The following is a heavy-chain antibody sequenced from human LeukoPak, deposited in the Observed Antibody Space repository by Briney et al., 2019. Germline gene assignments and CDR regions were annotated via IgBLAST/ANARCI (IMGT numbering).Heavy chain of an antibody. J-gene: IGHJ3*02. CDR2: ISGSGGST. CDR3: AKSQALRYYDILTGTTKQGVQGSAFDI. V-gene: IGHV3-23*01. Sequence: PGGSLRLSCAASGFTFSSYAMSWVRQAPGKGLEWVSAISGSGGSTYYADSVKGRFTISRDNSKNTLYLQMNSLRAEDTAVYYCAKSQALRYYDILTGTTKQGVQGSAFDIWGQGTMVTVSS. CDR1: GFTFSSYA. D-gene: IGHD3-9*01.